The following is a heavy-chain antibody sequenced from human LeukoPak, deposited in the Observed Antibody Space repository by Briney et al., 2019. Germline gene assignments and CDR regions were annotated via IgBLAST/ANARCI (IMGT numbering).Heavy chain of an antibody. CDR2: IYHSGST. J-gene: IGHJ6*03. Sequence: SETLSLTCTVSGGSISSGGYYWSWIRQPPGRGLEWIGYIYHSGSTYYNPSLKSRVTISVDRSKNQFSLKLSSVTAADTAVYYCARVGIDSSSWNYYYMDVWGKGTTVTVSS. D-gene: IGHD6-13*01. CDR1: GGSISSGGYY. CDR3: ARVGIDSSSWNYYYMDV. V-gene: IGHV4-30-2*01.